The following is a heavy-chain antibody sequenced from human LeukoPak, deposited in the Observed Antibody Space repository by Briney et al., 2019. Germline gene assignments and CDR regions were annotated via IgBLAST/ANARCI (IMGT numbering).Heavy chain of an antibody. V-gene: IGHV3-74*01. CDR3: ATRATVVTWAYHYYYMDV. D-gene: IGHD4-23*01. J-gene: IGHJ6*03. CDR2: INSDGSTT. Sequence: PGGSLRLSCVASGFTFRSYWMHWVRQAPGKGLVWVSRINSDGSTTNYADSVKGRFTISRDNAKNTLYLQMNSLRAEDTAVYYCATRATVVTWAYHYYYMDVWGKGTTVTVSS. CDR1: GFTFRSYW.